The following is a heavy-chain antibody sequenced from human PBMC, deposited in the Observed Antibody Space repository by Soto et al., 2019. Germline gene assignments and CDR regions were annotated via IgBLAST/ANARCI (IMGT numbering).Heavy chain of an antibody. Sequence: GASVKVSCKASGYTFTSYGISWVRQAPGQGLEWMGWISAYNGNTNYAQKLQGRVTMTTDTSTSTAYMELRSLRSDDTAVYYCARDVYAYYDFWSGSSATSDYYYYYMEVSGKGTTVTVSS. J-gene: IGHJ6*03. CDR1: GYTFTSYG. D-gene: IGHD3-3*01. CDR2: ISAYNGNT. V-gene: IGHV1-18*01. CDR3: ARDVYAYYDFWSGSSATSDYYYYYMEV.